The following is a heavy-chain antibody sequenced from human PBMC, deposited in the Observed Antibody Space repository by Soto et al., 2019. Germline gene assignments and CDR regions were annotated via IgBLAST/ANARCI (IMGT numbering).Heavy chain of an antibody. Sequence: GGSLRLSFVGSGFTFSNTAMHWVRQAPGKGLEWVAFISFASSEIHYADSVKGRFTISRDNPRNTLFLHVNSPRADDTAVYYCAMARVPHSSLDHWGQGTRVTVSS. CDR1: GFTFSNTA. V-gene: IGHV3-30*01. CDR2: ISFASSEI. D-gene: IGHD3-3*01. CDR3: AMARVPHSSLDH. J-gene: IGHJ4*02.